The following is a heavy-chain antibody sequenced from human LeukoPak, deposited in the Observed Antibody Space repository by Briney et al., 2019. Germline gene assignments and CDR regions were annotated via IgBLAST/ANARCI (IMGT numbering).Heavy chain of an antibody. Sequence: GGSLRLSCAASGFTFDDYAMHWVRQAPWKGLEWVSLIGGDGGTTSYADSVKGRFTISRDNSKNSLYLQMSSLRTEDTAFYYCAKDPYSSAWKFFQHWGQGTLVTVSS. CDR1: GFTFDDYA. CDR2: IGGDGGTT. V-gene: IGHV3-43*02. J-gene: IGHJ1*01. D-gene: IGHD6-19*01. CDR3: AKDPYSSAWKFFQH.